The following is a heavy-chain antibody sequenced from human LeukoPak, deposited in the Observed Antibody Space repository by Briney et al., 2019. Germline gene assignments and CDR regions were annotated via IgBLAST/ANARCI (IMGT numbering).Heavy chain of an antibody. D-gene: IGHD3-3*01. CDR2: IYYSGST. V-gene: IGHV4-59*01. CDR1: GGSISSYY. Sequence: SETLSLTCTVSGGSISSYYWSWIRQPPGKGLEWIGYIYYSGSTNYNPSLKSRVTISVDTSKNQFSLKLSSVTAADTAVYYCARKFSHYDFWSGRGAYWYFDLWGRGTLVTVSS. J-gene: IGHJ2*01. CDR3: ARKFSHYDFWSGRGAYWYFDL.